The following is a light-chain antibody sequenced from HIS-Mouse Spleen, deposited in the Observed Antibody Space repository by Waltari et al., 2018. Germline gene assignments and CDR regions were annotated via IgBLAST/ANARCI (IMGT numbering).Light chain of an antibody. CDR1: SSNIGSNT. V-gene: IGLV1-44*01. Sequence: QSVLTQPPSASGTPGQRVTISCSGSSSNIGSNTVNWYQQLPGTAPNPRIFSNNQRPAGVPDRFSGSKSGTSASLAISGRQSEDEADYYCAAWDDSLNGWVFGGGTKLTVL. CDR2: SNN. CDR3: AAWDDSLNGWV. J-gene: IGLJ3*02.